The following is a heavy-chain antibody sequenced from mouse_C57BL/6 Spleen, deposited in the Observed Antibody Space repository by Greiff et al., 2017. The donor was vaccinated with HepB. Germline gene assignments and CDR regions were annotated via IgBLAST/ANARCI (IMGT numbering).Heavy chain of an antibody. CDR1: GYTFTSYW. CDR3: ARAGTAGATAWCAY. CDR2: IYPGSGST. Sequence: QVQLQQPGAELVKPGASVKMSCKASGYTFTSYWITWVKQRPGQGLEWIGDIYPGSGSTNYNEKFKSKATLTVDTSSSTAYMQLSSLTSEDSAVDYCARAGTAGATAWCAYWGQGTLVTVAA. D-gene: IGHD3-2*01. J-gene: IGHJ3*01. V-gene: IGHV1-55*01.